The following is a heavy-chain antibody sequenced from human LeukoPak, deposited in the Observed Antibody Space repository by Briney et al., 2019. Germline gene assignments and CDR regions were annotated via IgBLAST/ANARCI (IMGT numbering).Heavy chain of an antibody. CDR2: IYYSGST. CDR1: GGSISSGDYS. CDR3: ARGSGDTARAYYYYYYMDV. J-gene: IGHJ6*03. V-gene: IGHV4-61*08. Sequence: PSETLSLTCTVSGGSISSGDYSWSWIRQPPGKGLEWYGYIYYSGSTNYNPSLKSRVTISVDTSKNQFSLKLSSVTDADTAVYYCARGSGDTARAYYYYYYMDVWGKGTTVTVSS. D-gene: IGHD5-18*01.